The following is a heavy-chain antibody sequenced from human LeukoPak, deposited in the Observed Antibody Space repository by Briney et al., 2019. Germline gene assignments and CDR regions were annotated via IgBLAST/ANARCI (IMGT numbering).Heavy chain of an antibody. CDR1: GFTFSSYA. D-gene: IGHD1-26*01. V-gene: IGHV3-23*01. J-gene: IGHJ4*02. Sequence: GGSLRLSCAASGFTFSSYAMSWVRQAPGKGLEWVSAISGSGGSTYYADSVKGRFTISRDNSKNTLYLQMNSLRAEDTAVYYCAKDHQLHRRYSGSYYQRGGYFDYWGQGTLVTVSS. CDR2: ISGSGGST. CDR3: AKDHQLHRRYSGSYYQRGGYFDY.